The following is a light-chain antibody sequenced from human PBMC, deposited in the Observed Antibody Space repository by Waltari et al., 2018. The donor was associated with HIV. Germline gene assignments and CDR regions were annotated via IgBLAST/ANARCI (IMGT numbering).Light chain of an antibody. CDR3: MQSLQTPLT. J-gene: IGKJ4*01. V-gene: IGKV2-28*01. Sequence: DIVMTQSPLSLPVTPGEAASIPGRSTQSLLHGRGFDYVAWYLTKPGQPPQLLIYLGSNRASGVSDRFSGSGSGTDFTLEISKGEPEDVGVYFCMQSLQTPLTFGGGTKVE. CDR1: QSLLHGRGFDY. CDR2: LGS.